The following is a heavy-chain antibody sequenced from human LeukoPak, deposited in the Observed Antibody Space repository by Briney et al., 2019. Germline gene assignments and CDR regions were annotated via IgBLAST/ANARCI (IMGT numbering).Heavy chain of an antibody. CDR2: ISGSGDST. CDR1: GFIFSSYA. Sequence: GGSLRLSCAASGFIFSSYAMSWVRQAPGKGLEWVSGISGSGDSTYYTDSVKGRFTISRDNAKNSLYLQMNSLRVEDTALYYCARDNRRHYTSGPNPDSLHWGQGALVTVSS. CDR3: ARDNRRHYTSGPNPDSLH. J-gene: IGHJ4*02. V-gene: IGHV3-23*01. D-gene: IGHD6-19*01.